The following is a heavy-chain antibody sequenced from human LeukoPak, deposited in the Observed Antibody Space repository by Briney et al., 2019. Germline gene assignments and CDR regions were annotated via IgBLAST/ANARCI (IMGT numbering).Heavy chain of an antibody. J-gene: IGHJ4*02. Sequence: ASVKVSCKASGYTFTSYYMHLVRQAPGQGLEWVGIINPSGGSTSYAQKFQGRVTMTRDTSTSTVYMELSSLRSEDTAVYYCAIDPPYLELTDSSSWYYIVHWGQGALVTVSS. CDR3: AIDPPYLELTDSSSWYYIVH. CDR2: INPSGGST. D-gene: IGHD6-13*01. CDR1: GYTFTSYY. V-gene: IGHV1-46*01.